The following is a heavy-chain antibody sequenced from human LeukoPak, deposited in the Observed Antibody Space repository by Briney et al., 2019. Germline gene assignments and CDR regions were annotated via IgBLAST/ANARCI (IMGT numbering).Heavy chain of an antibody. V-gene: IGHV4-39*07. CDR3: ARGILVDGFPFDY. D-gene: IGHD3-3*02. J-gene: IGHJ4*02. CDR2: IYYSGST. CDR1: GGSISSSSYY. Sequence: SETLSLTCTVSGGSISSSSYYWGWIRQPPGKGLEWIGSIYYSGSTYYNPSLKSRVTISVDTSKNQFSLKLSSVTAADTAVYYCARGILVDGFPFDYWGQGTLVTVSS.